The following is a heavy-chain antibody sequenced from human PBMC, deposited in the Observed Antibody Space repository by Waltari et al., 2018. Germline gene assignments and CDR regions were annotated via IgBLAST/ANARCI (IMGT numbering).Heavy chain of an antibody. CDR2: INHSGST. CDR1: GGSFSGYY. V-gene: IGHV4-34*01. D-gene: IGHD6-13*01. CDR3: ARGLGNSRSGGRDY. J-gene: IGHJ4*02. Sequence: QVQLLQWGAGLLQPSETLSLSCAVSGGSFSGYYWCGIRQPPGKGLEWIGEINHSGSTNYNPSLKSRVTISVDKSKNQFSLKLSSVTAADTAVYYCARGLGNSRSGGRDYWGQGTLVTVSS.